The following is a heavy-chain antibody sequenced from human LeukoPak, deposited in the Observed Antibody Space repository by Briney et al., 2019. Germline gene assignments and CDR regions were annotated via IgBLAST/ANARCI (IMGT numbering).Heavy chain of an antibody. Sequence: PSETLSLTCAVYGGSFSGYYWSWIRQPPGKGLEWIGEINHSGGTNYNPSLKSRVTISVDTSKNQFSLKLSSVTAADTAVYYCARLILGDAFDIWGQGTMVTVSS. CDR1: GGSFSGYY. J-gene: IGHJ3*02. V-gene: IGHV4-34*01. CDR3: ARLILGDAFDI. CDR2: INHSGGT. D-gene: IGHD3-9*01.